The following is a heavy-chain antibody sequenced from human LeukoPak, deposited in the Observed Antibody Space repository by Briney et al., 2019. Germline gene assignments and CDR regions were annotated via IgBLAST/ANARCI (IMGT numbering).Heavy chain of an antibody. Sequence: SQTLSLTCAISGDSVSSNSGVWTWIRQSPSRGLEWLGRTYYRSKWYIDYAIPVKSRITFNPDASKNQFSLQLNSVTPEDTAVYYCAREDASDFIPSWGQGTLVTVSS. J-gene: IGHJ4*02. V-gene: IGHV6-1*01. D-gene: IGHD3/OR15-3a*01. CDR2: TYYRSKWYI. CDR1: GDSVSSNSGV. CDR3: AREDASDFIPS.